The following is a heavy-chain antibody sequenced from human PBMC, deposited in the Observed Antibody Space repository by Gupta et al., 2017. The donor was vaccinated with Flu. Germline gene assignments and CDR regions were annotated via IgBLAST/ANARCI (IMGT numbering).Heavy chain of an antibody. J-gene: IGHJ5*02. D-gene: IGHD2-2*02. CDR1: GYTFTAYY. CDR2: INPRSGST. V-gene: IGHV1-2*06. CDR3: AREKYCSTASCYRCFDP. Sequence: QVQLVQSGAEVKKPGASVKVCCKASGYTFTAYYIHWVRQAPGQGLEWMGRINPRSGSTNYEQKCQGRVTMTMDTSISTAYMDLSRLRSDDTAVYYCAREKYCSTASCYRCFDPCGQVTLVTVS.